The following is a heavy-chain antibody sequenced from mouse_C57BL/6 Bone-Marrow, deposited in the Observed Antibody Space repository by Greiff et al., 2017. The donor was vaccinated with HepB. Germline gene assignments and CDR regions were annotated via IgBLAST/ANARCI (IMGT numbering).Heavy chain of an antibody. CDR2: IYPGSGNT. CDR3: AREYGSSYWYFDV. J-gene: IGHJ1*03. Sequence: VQLQESGAELVRPGASVKLSCKASGYTFTDYYINWVKQRPGQGLEWIARIYPGSGNTYYNEKFKGKATLTAEKSSSTAYMQLSSLTSEDSAVYFCAREYGSSYWYFDVWGTGTTVTVSS. CDR1: GYTFTDYY. D-gene: IGHD1-1*01. V-gene: IGHV1-76*01.